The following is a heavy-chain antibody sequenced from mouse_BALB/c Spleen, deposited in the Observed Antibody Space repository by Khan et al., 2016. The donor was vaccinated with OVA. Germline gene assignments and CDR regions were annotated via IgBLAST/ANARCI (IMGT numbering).Heavy chain of an antibody. J-gene: IGHJ4*01. D-gene: IGHD2-14*01. Sequence: QVQLKESGPGLVAPSQSLSITCTVSGFSLSRYNIHWVRQPPGKGLEWLGMIWGGGVTDYNSTLKSRLSINQDNSKSQVFLKMNSLQTDDTAMYYCARAYYRYDGYDAMDLWGQGTSVTVSS. CDR3: ARAYYRYDGYDAMDL. V-gene: IGHV2-6-4*01. CDR1: GFSLSRYN. CDR2: IWGGGVT.